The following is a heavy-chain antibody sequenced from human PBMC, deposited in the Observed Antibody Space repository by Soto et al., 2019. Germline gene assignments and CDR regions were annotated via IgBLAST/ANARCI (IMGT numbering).Heavy chain of an antibody. Sequence: ASVKVSCKASGYTFTSYAMHWVRQAPGQRLEWMGWINAGNGNTKYSQKFQGRVTITRDTSASTAYMELSSLRSEDTAVYYCASPKPARFNYYYYSGMDVWGQGTTVTVP. CDR1: GYTFTSYA. CDR3: ASPKPARFNYYYYSGMDV. J-gene: IGHJ6*02. CDR2: INAGNGNT. V-gene: IGHV1-3*01.